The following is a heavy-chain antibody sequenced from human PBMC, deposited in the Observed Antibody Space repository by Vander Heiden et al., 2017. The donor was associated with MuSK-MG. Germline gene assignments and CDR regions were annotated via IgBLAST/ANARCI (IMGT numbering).Heavy chain of an antibody. Sequence: QITLKESGPTLVKPTQTLTLTCTLSGFSVSTREVGVGWIRQPPGKALEWLALIFWSSDRRDSPSLQSRLTITKDTSKNQVVLTMTEMDPVDTATYYCRHRLRGQFFDFWGQGILVTVSS. CDR2: IFWSSDR. D-gene: IGHD3-10*01. CDR1: GFSVSTREVG. J-gene: IGHJ4*02. CDR3: RHRLRGQFFDF. V-gene: IGHV2-5*01.